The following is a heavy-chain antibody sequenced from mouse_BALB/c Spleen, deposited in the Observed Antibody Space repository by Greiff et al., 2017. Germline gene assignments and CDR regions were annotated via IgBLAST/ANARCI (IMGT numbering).Heavy chain of an antibody. Sequence: ESGPGLVKPSQSLSLTCSVTGYSITSGYYWNWIRQFPGNKLEWMGYISYDGSNNYNPSLKNRISITRDTSKNQFFLKLNSVTTEDTATYYCARRGLGFDYWGQGTTLTVSS. V-gene: IGHV3-6*02. CDR1: GYSITSGYY. D-gene: IGHD3-1*01. CDR3: ARRGLGFDY. CDR2: ISYDGSN. J-gene: IGHJ2*01.